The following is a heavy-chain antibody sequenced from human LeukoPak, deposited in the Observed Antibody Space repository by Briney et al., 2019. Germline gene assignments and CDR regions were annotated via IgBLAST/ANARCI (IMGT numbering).Heavy chain of an antibody. V-gene: IGHV3-30-3*01. CDR2: ITYDGSNK. J-gene: IGHJ1*01. Sequence: GGSLRLSCAASGFTFSSFVMHWVRQAPGKGMEWVALITYDGSNKYYADSVRGLFTITRDYSKNTLDLQMNALRAEDTAVYYCVRGSVTYSGGYFQHWGQGTLVTVSS. CDR3: VRGSVTYSGGYFQH. D-gene: IGHD1-26*01. CDR1: GFTFSSFV.